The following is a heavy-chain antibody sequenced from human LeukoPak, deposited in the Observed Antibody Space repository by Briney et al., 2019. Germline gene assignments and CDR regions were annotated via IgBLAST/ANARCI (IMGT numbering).Heavy chain of an antibody. CDR1: GYTFTSYG. V-gene: IGHV1-18*01. Sequence: ASVKVSCKASGYTFTSYGISWVRQAPGQGLEWMGWISAYNGNTNYAQKLQGRVTMTTDTSTSTAYMELSRLRSDDTAVYYCARMAIGYSSGWYSSAFDIWGQGTMVTVSS. D-gene: IGHD6-19*01. CDR3: ARMAIGYSSGWYSSAFDI. J-gene: IGHJ3*02. CDR2: ISAYNGNT.